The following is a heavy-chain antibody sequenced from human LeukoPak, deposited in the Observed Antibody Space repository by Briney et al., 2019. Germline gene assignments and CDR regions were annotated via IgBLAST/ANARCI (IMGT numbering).Heavy chain of an antibody. CDR3: VKDRSSSWSFDY. V-gene: IGHV3-30*18. CDR1: GFTFSSSG. D-gene: IGHD6-13*01. Sequence: PGGSLRLSCAASGFTFSSSGMHWARQAPGKGLEWVAVISYDGSRIYYADSVKGRFTVSRDNSKSTLNLQMNSLRAEDTAVYYCVKDRSSSWSFDYWGQGTLVTVSS. CDR2: ISYDGSRI. J-gene: IGHJ4*02.